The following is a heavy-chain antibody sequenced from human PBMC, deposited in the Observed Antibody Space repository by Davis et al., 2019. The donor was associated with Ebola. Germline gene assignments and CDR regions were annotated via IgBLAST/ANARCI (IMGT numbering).Heavy chain of an antibody. CDR2: IYYSGST. CDR1: GGSISSYY. J-gene: IGHJ4*02. D-gene: IGHD5-12*01. Sequence: PSETLSLTCTVSGGSISSYYWSWIRQPPGKGLEWIGYIYYSGSTYYNPSLKSRVTISVDTSKNQFSLKLSSVTAADTAVYYCARGWVGAHSIVATKRGYYFDYWGQGTLVTVSS. V-gene: IGHV4-59*12. CDR3: ARGWVGAHSIVATKRGYYFDY.